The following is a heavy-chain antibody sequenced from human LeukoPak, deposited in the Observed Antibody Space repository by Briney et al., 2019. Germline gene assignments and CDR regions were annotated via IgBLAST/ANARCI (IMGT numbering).Heavy chain of an antibody. V-gene: IGHV3-53*01. Sequence: PGGSLRLSCAASGFTVSSNYMTWVRQAPGKGLEWVSFIYSGGSTYYADSVQGRFTISRDNSKNTLYLQMNSLRAEDTAVYYCARELQPATGTRAYWFFDLWGRGTLVTVSS. J-gene: IGHJ2*01. CDR3: ARELQPATGTRAYWFFDL. D-gene: IGHD1-7*01. CDR2: IYSGGST. CDR1: GFTVSSNY.